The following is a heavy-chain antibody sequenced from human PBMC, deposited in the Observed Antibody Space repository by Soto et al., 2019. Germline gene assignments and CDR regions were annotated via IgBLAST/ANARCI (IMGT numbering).Heavy chain of an antibody. D-gene: IGHD6-13*01. V-gene: IGHV1-8*01. J-gene: IGHJ5*02. Sequence: ASVKVSCKASGYTFTSYDINWVRQATGQGLEWMGWMNPNSGNTGYAQKLQGRVTMTRNTSISTAYMELSSLRSEDTAVYYCARAFVYSSSWYINWFDPWGQGTLVTVSS. CDR2: MNPNSGNT. CDR1: GYTFTSYD. CDR3: ARAFVYSSSWYINWFDP.